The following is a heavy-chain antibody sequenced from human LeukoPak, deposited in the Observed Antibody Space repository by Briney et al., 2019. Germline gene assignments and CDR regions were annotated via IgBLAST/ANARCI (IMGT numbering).Heavy chain of an antibody. J-gene: IGHJ5*02. D-gene: IGHD3/OR15-3a*01. Sequence: PSETLSLTCTVSGGSISNYYWSWVRQPPGRGLEWIGYIYYIGSTNYNPSLESRVTISVDTSKNQFSLKLSSVTAADTAVYYCARQWTDGWFDPWGQGTLVTVSS. V-gene: IGHV4-59*08. CDR3: ARQWTDGWFDP. CDR2: IYYIGST. CDR1: GGSISNYY.